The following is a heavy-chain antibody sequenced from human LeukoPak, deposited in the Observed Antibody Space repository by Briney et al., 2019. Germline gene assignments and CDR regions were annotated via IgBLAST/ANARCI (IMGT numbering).Heavy chain of an antibody. CDR3: ANGGTYSSGP. CDR2: IKPDGSAQ. J-gene: IGHJ5*02. V-gene: IGHV3-7*01. D-gene: IGHD3-22*01. Sequence: PGGSLRLSCTASGFTFGDYAMSWFRQAPGKGLEWVATIKPDGSAQYYVDSVKGRFTIPRDNAKNSLFLQINSLRAEDTAVYYCANGGTYSSGPWGQGTLVTVSS. CDR1: GFTFGDYA.